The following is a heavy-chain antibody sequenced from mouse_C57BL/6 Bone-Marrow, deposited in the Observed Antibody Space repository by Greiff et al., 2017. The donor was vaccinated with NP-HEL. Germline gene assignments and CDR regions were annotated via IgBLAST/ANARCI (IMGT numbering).Heavy chain of an antibody. CDR2: IDPSDSYT. D-gene: IGHD3-2*02. J-gene: IGHJ3*01. V-gene: IGHV1-59*01. CDR1: GYTFTSYW. CDR3: ARRGSSGYRRTWFAY. Sequence: QVQLQQPGAELVRPGTSVKLSCKASGYTFTSYWMHWVKQRPGQGLEWIGVIDPSDSYTNYNQKFKGKATLTVDPSSSTAYMQFSSLTSEDSAVYYCARRGSSGYRRTWFAYWGQGTLVTVSA.